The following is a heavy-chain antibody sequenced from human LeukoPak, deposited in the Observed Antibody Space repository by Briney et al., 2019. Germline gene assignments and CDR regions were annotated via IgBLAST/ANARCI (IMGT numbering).Heavy chain of an antibody. CDR3: ARDPRYSSSAHVFDI. Sequence: SETLSLTCTASGGSINSGSYYWSWIRQPAGKGLEWIGRIYSSGSTNFNPSLKSRVTISQDTSKNQVSLKVNSVTAADTAVYYCARDPRYSSSAHVFDIWGQGTMVTVSS. V-gene: IGHV4-61*02. D-gene: IGHD6-6*01. CDR1: GGSINSGSYY. CDR2: IYSSGST. J-gene: IGHJ3*02.